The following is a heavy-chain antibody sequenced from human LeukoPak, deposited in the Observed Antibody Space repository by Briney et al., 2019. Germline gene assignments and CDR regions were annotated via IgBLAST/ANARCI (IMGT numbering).Heavy chain of an antibody. Sequence: SETQSLTCAVYGGSFSGYYWSWIRQPPGKGLEWIGEINNSGSTNYNLSLKSRVTISVDTSKNQFSLKLSSVIAADTAVYYCARGMRLYQLLHSFDPCGQGTLVTVSS. V-gene: IGHV4-34*01. D-gene: IGHD2-2*01. CDR2: INNSGST. CDR3: ARGMRLYQLLHSFDP. J-gene: IGHJ5*02. CDR1: GGSFSGYY.